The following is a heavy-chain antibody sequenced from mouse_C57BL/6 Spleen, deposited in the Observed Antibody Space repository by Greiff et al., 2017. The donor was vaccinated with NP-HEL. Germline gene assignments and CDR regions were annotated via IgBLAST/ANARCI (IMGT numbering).Heavy chain of an antibody. D-gene: IGHD2-4*01. CDR3: ARRDYDRAYWYFDV. Sequence: VQLVESGAELVRPGTSVKMSCKASGYTFTNYWIGWAKQRPGHGLEWIGDIYPGGGYTNYNEKFKGKATLTADKSSSTAYMQFSSLTSEDSAIYYCARRDYDRAYWYFDVWGTGTTVTVSS. V-gene: IGHV1-63*01. CDR2: IYPGGGYT. J-gene: IGHJ1*03. CDR1: GYTFTNYW.